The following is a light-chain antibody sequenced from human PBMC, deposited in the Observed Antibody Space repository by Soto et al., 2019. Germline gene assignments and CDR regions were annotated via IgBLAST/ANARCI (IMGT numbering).Light chain of an antibody. CDR3: QQYGSSSYT. J-gene: IGKJ5*01. V-gene: IGKV3-20*01. CDR2: GAS. CDR1: QSVSSSY. Sequence: EIVLTQSPGTLSLSPWERATLSCRASQSVSSSYLAWYQQKPGQAPRLLIYGASSRATGIPDRFSGSGSGTDFTLTISRLEPEDVAVYYCQQYGSSSYTFGQGTRLEIK.